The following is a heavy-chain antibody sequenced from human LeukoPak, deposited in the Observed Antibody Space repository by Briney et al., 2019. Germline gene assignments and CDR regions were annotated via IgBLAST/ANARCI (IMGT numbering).Heavy chain of an antibody. CDR1: GGSISSSSYY. J-gene: IGHJ4*02. Sequence: SETLSLTCTVSGGSISSSSYYWGWIRQPPGKGLEWIGSIYYSGSTYYNPSLKSRVTISVDTSKNQFSLKLSSVTAADTAVYYCARGIRITMVRGVTTFDYWGQGTLVTVSS. V-gene: IGHV4-39*07. CDR2: IYYSGST. D-gene: IGHD3-10*01. CDR3: ARGIRITMVRGVTTFDY.